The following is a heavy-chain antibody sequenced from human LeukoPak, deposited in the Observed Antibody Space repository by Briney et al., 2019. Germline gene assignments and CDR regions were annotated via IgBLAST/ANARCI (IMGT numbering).Heavy chain of an antibody. CDR3: ARTHLNSGSYLYY. CDR2: INPNSGGT. CDR1: GYTFTGYY. Sequence: ASVKVSCKASGYTFTGYYMHWVRQAPGQGLEWMGWINPNSGGTNYAQKFQGRVTMTRDTSISTAYMELRSLRSDDTAVYYCARTHLNSGSYLYYWGQGTLVTVSS. V-gene: IGHV1-2*02. D-gene: IGHD1-26*01. J-gene: IGHJ4*02.